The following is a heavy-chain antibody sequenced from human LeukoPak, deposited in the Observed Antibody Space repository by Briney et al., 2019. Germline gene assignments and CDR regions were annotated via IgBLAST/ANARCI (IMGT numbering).Heavy chain of an antibody. CDR2: IKQDGSEK. Sequence: GGSLRLSCVASGFTFNCCWMSWVRQAPGKGLEWVANIKQDGSEKYYVDSVKGRFTISRDNAKNSLYLQLNSLRADDTAVYYCAKVNIAAAGTGAFDIWGQGTMVTVSS. D-gene: IGHD6-13*01. J-gene: IGHJ3*02. CDR1: GFTFNCCW. CDR3: AKVNIAAAGTGAFDI. V-gene: IGHV3-7*01.